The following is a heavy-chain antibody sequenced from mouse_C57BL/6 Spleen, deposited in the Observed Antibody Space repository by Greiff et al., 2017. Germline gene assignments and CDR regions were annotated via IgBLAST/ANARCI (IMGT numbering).Heavy chain of an antibody. V-gene: IGHV2-5*01. Sequence: QVQQQQSGPGLVQPSQSLSITCTVSGFSLTSYGVHWVRQSPGKGLEWLGVIWRGGSTDYNAAFMSRLSITKDNSKSQVFFKMNSLQADDTAIYYCAKGTAQALYYAMDYWGQGTSVTVSS. CDR1: GFSLTSYG. CDR2: IWRGGST. D-gene: IGHD3-2*02. CDR3: AKGTAQALYYAMDY. J-gene: IGHJ4*01.